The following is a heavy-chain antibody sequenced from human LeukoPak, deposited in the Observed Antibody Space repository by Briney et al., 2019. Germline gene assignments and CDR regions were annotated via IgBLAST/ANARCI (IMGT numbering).Heavy chain of an antibody. CDR2: IKQDGSEK. Sequence: GGSLRLSCAASGFTFSSYWMSWVRQAPGKGLEWVANIKQDGSEKYYVDSVKGRFTISRDNAKNSLYLQMNSLRAEDTAVYNCARDNWNDVGYYYYGIDVWGQGTTVTVSS. D-gene: IGHD1-20*01. CDR1: GFTFSSYW. V-gene: IGHV3-7*01. J-gene: IGHJ6*02. CDR3: ARDNWNDVGYYYYGIDV.